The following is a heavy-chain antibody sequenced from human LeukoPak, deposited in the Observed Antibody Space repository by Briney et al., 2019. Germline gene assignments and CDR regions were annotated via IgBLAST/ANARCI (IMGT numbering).Heavy chain of an antibody. V-gene: IGHV3-7*01. Sequence: GGSLRLSCAASGFTFSSYWMSWVRQAPGKGLEWVANIKQDGSEKYYVDSVKGRFTISRDNAKNSLYLQMNSLRAEDTAVYYCARDTYGGKGTPLHYWGQGTLVTVSS. CDR2: IKQDGSEK. CDR1: GFTFSSYW. D-gene: IGHD4-23*01. CDR3: ARDTYGGKGTPLHY. J-gene: IGHJ4*02.